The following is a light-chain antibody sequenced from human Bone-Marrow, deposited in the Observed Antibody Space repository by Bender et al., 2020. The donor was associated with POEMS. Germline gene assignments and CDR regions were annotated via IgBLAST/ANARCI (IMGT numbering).Light chain of an antibody. V-gene: IGLV1-40*01. CDR3: QSYDISLSGWV. Sequence: QSVLTQPPSVSGAQGQTVTISCTGTSSNMGAGYGVNWYQQLPGTAPKLLIYNNENRPSGVPDRISGSKSGTSASLAITGLQAEDEADYYCQSYDISLSGWVFGGGTKLTAL. J-gene: IGLJ3*02. CDR1: SSNMGAGYG. CDR2: NNE.